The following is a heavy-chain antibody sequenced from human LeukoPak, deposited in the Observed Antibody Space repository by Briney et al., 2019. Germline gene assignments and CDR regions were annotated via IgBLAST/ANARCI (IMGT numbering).Heavy chain of an antibody. V-gene: IGHV1-24*01. CDR1: GYTLTELS. J-gene: IGHJ4*02. D-gene: IGHD3-22*01. CDR2: FDPEDGET. CDR3: ATRNRGYDSSGYYYV. Sequence: ASVKVSCKVSGYTLTELSMHWVRQAPGKGLEWMGGFDPEDGETIYAQKFQGRVTMTEDTSTDTAYMELSSLRSEDTAVYYCATRNRGYDSSGYYYVWGQGTLVTVSS.